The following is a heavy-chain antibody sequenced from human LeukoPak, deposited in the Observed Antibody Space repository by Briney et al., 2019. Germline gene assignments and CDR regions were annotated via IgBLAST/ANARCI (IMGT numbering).Heavy chain of an antibody. D-gene: IGHD3-10*01. CDR1: GYTFTSYY. CDR2: IDPNSGGT. V-gene: IGHV1-2*02. J-gene: IGHJ6*02. Sequence: ASVKVSCKASGYTFTSYYIHWVRQAPGQGLEWMGRIDPNSGGTNFAQKFQGRVTMTRDPSISTAYMELSRLTSDDTAVYYCARGFAYGSGSYGYYFGLDVWGQGTTVTVSS. CDR3: ARGFAYGSGSYGYYFGLDV.